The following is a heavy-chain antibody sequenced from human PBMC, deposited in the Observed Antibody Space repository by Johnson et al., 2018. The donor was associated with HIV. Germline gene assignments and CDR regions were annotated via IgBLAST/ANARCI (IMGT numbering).Heavy chain of an antibody. Sequence: QVQLVESGGGVVRPGGSLRLSCAASGFTFSSYAMHWVRQAPGKGLEWVAVISYDGSNKYYADSVKGRFTISRDNSKNTLYLQVNSLKTEDTSVYYCACGRWGGTDCGGDCYSDAFDIWGQGTMVTVSS. CDR1: GFTFSSYA. V-gene: IGHV3-30-3*01. CDR2: ISYDGSNK. CDR3: ACGRWGGTDCGGDCYSDAFDI. J-gene: IGHJ3*02. D-gene: IGHD2-21*01.